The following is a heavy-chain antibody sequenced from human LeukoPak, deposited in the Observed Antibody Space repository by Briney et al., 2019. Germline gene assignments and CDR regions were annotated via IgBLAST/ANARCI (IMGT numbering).Heavy chain of an antibody. CDR1: GCTFSSYS. Sequence: GGSLRVSCAASGCTFSSYSMNWVRQAPGKGLEWVSSISSSSTYIYYADSVKGRFTISRDNAKNSLYLQMNSLRAEDTAVYYCARETDYYDSSGFTPGIYYFDYWGQGTLVTVSS. CDR2: ISSSSTYI. V-gene: IGHV3-21*01. D-gene: IGHD3-22*01. CDR3: ARETDYYDSSGFTPGIYYFDY. J-gene: IGHJ4*02.